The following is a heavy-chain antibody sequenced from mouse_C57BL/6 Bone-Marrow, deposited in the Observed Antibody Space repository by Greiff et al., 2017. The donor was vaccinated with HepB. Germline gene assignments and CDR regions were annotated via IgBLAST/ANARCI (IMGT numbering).Heavy chain of an antibody. V-gene: IGHV3-6*01. CDR1: GYSITSGYY. CDR3: ASLYPFPY. D-gene: IGHD2-12*01. CDR2: ISYDGSN. Sequence: EVKLVESGPGLVKPSQSLSLTCSVTGYSITSGYYWNWIRQFPGNKLEWMGYISYDGSNNYNPSLKNRISITRDTSKNQFFLKLNSVTTEDTATYYCASLYPFPYWGQGTLVTVSA. J-gene: IGHJ3*01.